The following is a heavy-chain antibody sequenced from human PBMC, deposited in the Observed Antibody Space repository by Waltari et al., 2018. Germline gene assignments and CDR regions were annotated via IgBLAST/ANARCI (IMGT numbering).Heavy chain of an antibody. V-gene: IGHV1-69-2*01. CDR1: GYTFTDYY. CDR3: AIYKGIAAAGPYYFDY. Sequence: EVQLVQSGAEVKKPGATVKISCKASGYTFTDYYMHWVQQAPGKGLEWMGRVDPEDGETIYSQKFQGRVTITRDTSASTAYMELSSLRSEDTAVYYCAIYKGIAAAGPYYFDYWGQGTLVTVSS. D-gene: IGHD6-13*01. J-gene: IGHJ4*02. CDR2: VDPEDGET.